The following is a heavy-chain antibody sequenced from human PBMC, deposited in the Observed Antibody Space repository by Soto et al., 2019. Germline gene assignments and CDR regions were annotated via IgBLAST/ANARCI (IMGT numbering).Heavy chain of an antibody. CDR1: GYTFSTHG. CDR2: ISGNNGNT. D-gene: IGHD3-10*01. CDR3: ARTPPRITIVRGVIRDYYHIIDV. V-gene: IGHV1-18*04. Sequence: QVQLVQSGAEVKKPGASVQVSCKASGYTFSTHGISWVRQAPGQGLEWMGWISGNNGNTNFPQKFQGRVTMTTHTSTSTAYLEVTSLGSDDTAVYYCARTPPRITIVRGVIRDYYHIIDVWGQGTSVTVSS. J-gene: IGHJ6*02.